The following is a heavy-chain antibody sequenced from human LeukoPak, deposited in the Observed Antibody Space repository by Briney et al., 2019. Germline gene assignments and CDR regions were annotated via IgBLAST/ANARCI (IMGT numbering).Heavy chain of an antibody. CDR1: GGTFSSYA. CDR2: IIPIFGTA. V-gene: IGHV1-69*05. D-gene: IGHD5-12*01. CDR3: ASQWGVAWLRLEEGAFDI. Sequence: GASVKVSCKASGGTFSSYAISWVRQAPGQGLEWMGGIIPIFGTANYAQKFQGRVTITTDESTSTAYMELSGLRSEDTAVYYCASQWGVAWLRLEEGAFDIWGQGTMVTVSS. J-gene: IGHJ3*02.